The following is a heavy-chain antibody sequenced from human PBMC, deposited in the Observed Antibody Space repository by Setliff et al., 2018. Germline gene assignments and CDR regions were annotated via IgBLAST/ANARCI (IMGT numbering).Heavy chain of an antibody. CDR3: ARVRVVQGYYEFDY. CDR1: GGSFSDYY. CDR2: INQSGNT. J-gene: IGHJ4*02. Sequence: SETLSLTCTVYGGSFSDYYWGWIRQSPGKRPEWIAEINQSGNTNYNPSLNSRVSVSVDTPTNQFSLKVFSVTAADTAVYYCARVRVVQGYYEFDYWGQGTLVTVS. D-gene: IGHD3-16*01. V-gene: IGHV4-34*01.